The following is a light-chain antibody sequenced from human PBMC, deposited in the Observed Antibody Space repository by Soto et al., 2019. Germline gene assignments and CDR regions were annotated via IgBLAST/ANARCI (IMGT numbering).Light chain of an antibody. V-gene: IGLV2-14*01. CDR3: SSYTTNHTRV. Sequence: QSALTQSASVSGSPGQSITFSCTGTSNDIGGYNYVSWFQHHPDKAPKLIIYEVYDRPSGVSNRFSGSKSGNTASLTISGLQPEDEADYYCSSYTTNHTRVFGGGTQLTVL. CDR1: SNDIGGYNY. J-gene: IGLJ3*02. CDR2: EVY.